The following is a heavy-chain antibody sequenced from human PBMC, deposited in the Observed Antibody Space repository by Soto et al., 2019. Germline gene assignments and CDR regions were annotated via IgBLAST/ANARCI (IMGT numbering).Heavy chain of an antibody. D-gene: IGHD3-3*01. J-gene: IGHJ6*01. CDR2: FDPEDGET. CDR3: ATGSFGVTVAGSYYGMDV. V-gene: IGHV1-24*01. Sequence: ASVKVSCKVSGHTLTGLCMHSVRQAPGKGLEWMGGFDPEDGETIYAQDFQGRLTMTEDTSTDTAYMDLSSLTSEDTAVYYCATGSFGVTVAGSYYGMDVWGQGTTVTVSS. CDR1: GHTLTGLC.